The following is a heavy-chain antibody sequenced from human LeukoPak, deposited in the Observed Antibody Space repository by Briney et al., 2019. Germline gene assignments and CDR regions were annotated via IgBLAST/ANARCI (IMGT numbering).Heavy chain of an antibody. J-gene: IGHJ4*02. Sequence: SETLSLTCTVSGGSISSYSWSWIRQPPGKGLEWIGYIYYSGSTNYNPSLKSRVTISVDTSKNQFSLKLSSVTAADTAVYYCARGYGDFRVEGRYFHSWGQGTLVTVSS. CDR1: GGSISSYS. D-gene: IGHD4-17*01. CDR3: ARGYGDFRVEGRYFHS. V-gene: IGHV4-59*08. CDR2: IYYSGST.